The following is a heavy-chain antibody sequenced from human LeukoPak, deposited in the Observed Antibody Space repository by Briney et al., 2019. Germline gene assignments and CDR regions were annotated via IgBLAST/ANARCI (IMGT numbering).Heavy chain of an antibody. Sequence: VASVKVSCKASGYTFTGYYMHWVRQAPGQGLEWMGWINPNSGGTNYAQKFQGRVTMTRDTSISTAYMELSRLRSDDTAVYCCARDVDSSGWYQFGAFDIWGQGTMVTVSS. J-gene: IGHJ3*02. CDR1: GYTFTGYY. CDR2: INPNSGGT. V-gene: IGHV1-2*02. CDR3: ARDVDSSGWYQFGAFDI. D-gene: IGHD6-19*01.